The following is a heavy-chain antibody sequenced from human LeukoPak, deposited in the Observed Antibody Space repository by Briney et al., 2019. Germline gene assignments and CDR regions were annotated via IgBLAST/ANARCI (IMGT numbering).Heavy chain of an antibody. J-gene: IGHJ6*02. CDR2: IKQDGSEK. Sequence: GGSLRLSCAASGFTFSSYWMSWVRQAPGKGLEWVANIKQDGSEKYYVDSVKGRFTISRDNAKNSLYLQMNSLRAEDTAVYYCARRAARFDWGVSYYYGMDVWGQGTTVTVSS. D-gene: IGHD6-6*01. CDR3: ARRAARFDWGVSYYYGMDV. CDR1: GFTFSSYW. V-gene: IGHV3-7*01.